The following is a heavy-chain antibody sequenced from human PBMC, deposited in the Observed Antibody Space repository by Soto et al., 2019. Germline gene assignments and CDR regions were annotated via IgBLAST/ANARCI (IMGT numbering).Heavy chain of an antibody. CDR3: AREASVLIPAAQPSRFDS. Sequence: ASVKVSCKASGYSFTGLDINWVRQTTGQGLEWMGWMQPSSGRTGYAQKFHGRLTLTTDTAASTAYMELRILRSADTALYYCAREASVLIPAAQPSRFDSWGQGTLVTVSS. CDR2: MQPSSGRT. V-gene: IGHV1-8*01. D-gene: IGHD2-2*01. J-gene: IGHJ4*02. CDR1: GYSFTGLD.